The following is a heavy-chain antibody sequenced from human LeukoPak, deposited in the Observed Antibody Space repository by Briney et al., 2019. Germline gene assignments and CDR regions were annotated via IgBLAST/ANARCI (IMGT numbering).Heavy chain of an antibody. CDR3: ARAGGDYGDYNFDY. V-gene: IGHV1-69*05. D-gene: IGHD4-17*01. Sequence: SVKVSCKASGGTFSSYAISWVRQAPGQGLEWMGRIIPIFGTANYAQKFQGRVTMTRDTSTSTVYMELSSLRSEDTAVYYCARAGGDYGDYNFDYWGQGTLVTVSS. CDR2: IIPIFGTA. J-gene: IGHJ4*02. CDR1: GGTFSSYA.